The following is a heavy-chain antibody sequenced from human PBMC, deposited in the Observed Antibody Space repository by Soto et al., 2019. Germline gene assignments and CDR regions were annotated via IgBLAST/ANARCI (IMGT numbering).Heavy chain of an antibody. CDR2: IKQDGSEK. J-gene: IGHJ6*02. V-gene: IGHV3-7*03. CDR3: ARAAYSSSSYYYYYGMDV. D-gene: IGHD6-6*01. Sequence: SLRLSCAASGFTFSSYWMSWVRQAPGKGLEWVANIKQDGSEKYYVDSVKGRFTISRDNAKNSLYLQMNSLRAEDTAVYYCARAAYSSSSYYYYYGMDVWGQGTTVTVSS. CDR1: GFTFSSYW.